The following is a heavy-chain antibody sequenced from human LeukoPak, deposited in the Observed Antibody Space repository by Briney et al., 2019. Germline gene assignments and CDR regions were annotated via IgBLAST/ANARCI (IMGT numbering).Heavy chain of an antibody. CDR2: IYSGGST. CDR1: GFTVSSNY. CDR3: ARENAGIAAAGTDYYYYYYMDV. J-gene: IGHJ6*03. Sequence: GGSLRLSCAASGFTVSSNYMSWVRQAPGKGLEWVSVIYSGGSTYYADSVKGRFTISRDNSKNTLYLQMNSLRAEDTAVYYCARENAGIAAAGTDYYYYYYMDVWGKGTTVTISS. D-gene: IGHD6-13*01. V-gene: IGHV3-53*01.